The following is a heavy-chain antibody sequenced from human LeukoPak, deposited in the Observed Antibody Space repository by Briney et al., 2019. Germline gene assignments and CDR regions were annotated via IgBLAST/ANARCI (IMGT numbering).Heavy chain of an antibody. D-gene: IGHD1-1*01. Sequence: SETLSLTCAVSGGSISSNNWWGWVRQPPGKGLEWIGEIYHSGSPNYNPSLKSRVTISVDKSRNHFSLNLSSVTTADTAVYYCARVNINNWHSCDYWGQGTLVTVSS. J-gene: IGHJ4*02. CDR3: ARVNINNWHSCDY. V-gene: IGHV4-4*02. CDR1: GGSISSNNW. CDR2: IYHSGSP.